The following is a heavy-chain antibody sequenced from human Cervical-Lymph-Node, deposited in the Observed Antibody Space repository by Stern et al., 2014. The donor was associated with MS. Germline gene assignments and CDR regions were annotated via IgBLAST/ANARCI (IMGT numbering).Heavy chain of an antibody. J-gene: IGHJ4*02. V-gene: IGHV3-33*01. Sequence: VHLVESGGGVVQPGRSLRLSCAGSGFTFSSYGMHWVRQGPGKGLEWVAVIWYDGSNKYYADSVKGRFTISRDNFKKTRYMQMNSLRAEDTAVYYWARGPPYYFDYWGQGTLVTVSS. CDR1: GFTFSSYG. CDR3: ARGPPYYFDY. CDR2: IWYDGSNK.